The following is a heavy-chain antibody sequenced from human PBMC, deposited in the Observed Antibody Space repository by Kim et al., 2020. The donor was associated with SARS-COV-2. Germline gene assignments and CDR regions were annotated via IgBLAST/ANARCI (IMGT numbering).Heavy chain of an antibody. CDR3: AKDSSGIAVAGTETYFDY. D-gene: IGHD6-19*01. V-gene: IGHV3-30*18. CDR1: GFTFSSYG. CDR2: ISYDGSNK. Sequence: GGSLRLSCAASGFTFSSYGMHWVRQAPGKGLEWVAVISYDGSNKYYADSVKGRFTISRDNSKNTLYLQMNSLRAEDTAVYYCAKDSSGIAVAGTETYFDYWGQGTLVTVSS. J-gene: IGHJ4*02.